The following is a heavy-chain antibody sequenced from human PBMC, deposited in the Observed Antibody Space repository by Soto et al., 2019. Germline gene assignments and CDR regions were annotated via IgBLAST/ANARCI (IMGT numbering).Heavy chain of an antibody. CDR2: INPNGGVT. CDR3: ARESGGATATLDYYYFYMDV. CDR1: GDSFNDYY. J-gene: IGHJ6*03. D-gene: IGHD5-12*01. V-gene: IGHV1-2*02. Sequence: QVQLVQSGAEVRKPGASVTVSCRSSGDSFNDYYIHWVRQAPGQGFEWMGWINPNGGVTKYAQKFQGGVSMTRDTSIRTVYMQVSRLRSDDTAVYYCARESGGATATLDYYYFYMDVWGTGTTVTVSS.